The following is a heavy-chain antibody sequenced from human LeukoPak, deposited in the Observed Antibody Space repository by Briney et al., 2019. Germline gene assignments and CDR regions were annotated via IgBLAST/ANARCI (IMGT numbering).Heavy chain of an antibody. D-gene: IGHD6-6*01. V-gene: IGHV4-34*01. CDR3: ARRTSIAARFKTDY. J-gene: IGHJ4*02. Sequence: PSETLSLTCTVSGASISGYYWSWIRQPPGKGLEWIGEINHSGSTNYNPSLKSRVTISVDTSKNQFSLKLSSVTAADTAVYYCARRTSIAARFKTDYWGQGTLVTVSS. CDR1: GASISGYY. CDR2: INHSGST.